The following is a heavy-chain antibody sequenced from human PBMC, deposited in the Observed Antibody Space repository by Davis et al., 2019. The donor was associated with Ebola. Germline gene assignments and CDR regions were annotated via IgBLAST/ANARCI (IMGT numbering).Heavy chain of an antibody. CDR3: ARQGVREGYCSGGSCYVY. CDR2: IYYSGST. D-gene: IGHD2-15*01. Sequence: GSLRLSCTVSGGSISSYYWSWIRQPPGKGLEWIGSIYYSGSTYYNPSLKSRVTISVDTSKNQFSLKLSSVTAADTAVYYCARQGVREGYCSGGSCYVYWGQGTLVTVSS. J-gene: IGHJ4*02. CDR1: GGSISSYY. V-gene: IGHV4-59*05.